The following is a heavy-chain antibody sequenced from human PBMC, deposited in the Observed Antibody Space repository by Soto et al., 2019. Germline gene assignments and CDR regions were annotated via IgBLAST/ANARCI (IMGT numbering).Heavy chain of an antibody. CDR1: GGSFKSGSYS. Sequence: SSETLSLTCTVSGGSFKSGSYSWSWIRQPPGEGLEWIGYVYHTGRTSYNPSLKSRVSISMDTSKNQLSLNLDSVTAADTAVYFCARDFAYFDSWGQGTLVTVSS. CDR2: VYHTGRT. D-gene: IGHD3-3*01. J-gene: IGHJ4*02. CDR3: ARDFAYFDS. V-gene: IGHV4-61*01.